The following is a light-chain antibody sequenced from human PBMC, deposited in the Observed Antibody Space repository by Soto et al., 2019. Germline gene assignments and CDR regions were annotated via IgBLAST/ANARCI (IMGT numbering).Light chain of an antibody. J-gene: IGLJ3*02. CDR3: AAWDDRLYWV. CDR1: SSNIGSNY. CDR2: RNN. V-gene: IGLV1-47*01. Sequence: QSVLTQPPSASGTPGQRVNISCSGSSSNIGSNYVYWYQQLPGTAPKLLIYRNNQRPSGVPDRFSGSKSGTSASLAISGLRSEDEADYYCAAWDDRLYWVFGGGTKLTVL.